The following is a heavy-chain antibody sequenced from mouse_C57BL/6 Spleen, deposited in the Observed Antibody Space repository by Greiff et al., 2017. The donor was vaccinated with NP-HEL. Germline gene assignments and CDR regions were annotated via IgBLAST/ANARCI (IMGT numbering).Heavy chain of an antibody. CDR2: IHPNSGST. J-gene: IGHJ3*01. Sequence: QVQLQQPGAELVKPGASVKLSCKASGYTFTSYWMHWVKQRPGQGLEWIGMIHPNSGSTNYNEKFKSKATLTVDKSSSTAYMQLSSLTSEDSAVYYCARGYDGYYKGVAYWGQGTLVTVSA. D-gene: IGHD2-3*01. CDR3: ARGYDGYYKGVAY. V-gene: IGHV1-64*01. CDR1: GYTFTSYW.